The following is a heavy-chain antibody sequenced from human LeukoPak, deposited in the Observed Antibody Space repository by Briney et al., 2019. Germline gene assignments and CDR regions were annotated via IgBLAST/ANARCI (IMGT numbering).Heavy chain of an antibody. V-gene: IGHV4-59*08. Sequence: SETLSLTYTVSGGSISSYYWSWIRQPPGKGLEWVGYIYYSGSTNYNPSLKSRVTISVDTSKNQFSLKLSSVTAADTAVYYYARGIAAAGNFDYWGQGTLVTVSS. CDR2: IYYSGST. CDR3: ARGIAAAGNFDY. CDR1: GGSISSYY. J-gene: IGHJ4*02. D-gene: IGHD6-13*01.